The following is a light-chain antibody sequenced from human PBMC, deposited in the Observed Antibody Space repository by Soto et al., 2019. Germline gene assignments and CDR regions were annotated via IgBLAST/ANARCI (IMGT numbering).Light chain of an antibody. CDR1: SSDVGGYNY. J-gene: IGLJ1*01. CDR2: DVS. V-gene: IGLV2-14*01. Sequence: QSALTQTASVSGSPGQSITISCTGTSSDVGGYNYVSWYQQYPGKAPKLMIYDVSNRPSGVSNRFSGSKSGNTASLTISGLQAEDEADYYCTSYTTSSTLVFGTGTKLTV. CDR3: TSYTTSSTLV.